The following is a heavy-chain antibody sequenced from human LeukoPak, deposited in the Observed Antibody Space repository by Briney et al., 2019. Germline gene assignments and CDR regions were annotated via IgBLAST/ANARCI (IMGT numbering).Heavy chain of an antibody. CDR3: ATANYYDGGGYNPEAFDV. D-gene: IGHD3-22*01. V-gene: IGHV1-69*04. J-gene: IGHJ3*01. CDR2: VIPSLGTS. Sequence: SVKVSCKASGGIFNTYAITWVRQAPGQGLVWMGRVIPSLGTSGYEQKAQDRVTITADKSTGTAYMELSSLRTEDTVLYYCATANYYDGGGYNPEAFDVWGQGTMVTVSS. CDR1: GGIFNTYA.